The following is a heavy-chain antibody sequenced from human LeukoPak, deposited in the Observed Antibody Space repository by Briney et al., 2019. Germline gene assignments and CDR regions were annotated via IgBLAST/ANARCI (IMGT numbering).Heavy chain of an antibody. V-gene: IGHV1-2*02. J-gene: IGHJ5*02. Sequence: GASVKVSCKASGYTFTGYYMHWVQQAPGQGLEWMGWINPNSGGTNYAQKFQGRVTMTRDTSISTAYMELSRLRSDDTAVYYCARVLSRVPSSGFDPWGQGTLVTVSS. CDR1: GYTFTGYY. CDR2: INPNSGGT. CDR3: ARVLSRVPSSGFDP. D-gene: IGHD6-25*01.